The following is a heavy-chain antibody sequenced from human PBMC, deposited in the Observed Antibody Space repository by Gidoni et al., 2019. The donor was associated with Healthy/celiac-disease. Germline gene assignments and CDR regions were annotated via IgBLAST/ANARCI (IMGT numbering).Heavy chain of an antibody. CDR3: ARVDTDMVIDY. CDR2: INLNSGGT. CDR1: VYTFTVYY. V-gene: IGHV1-2*02. J-gene: IGHJ4*02. Sequence: QVQLVQSGADVKTPGASVKVSCKASVYTFTVYYMHWVRQAPGQGLEWMGWINLNSGGTKDAQKFQGRVTMTRETSISTAYMELSRLRYDDTAVYYCARVDTDMVIDYWGQGTLVTVSS. D-gene: IGHD5-18*01.